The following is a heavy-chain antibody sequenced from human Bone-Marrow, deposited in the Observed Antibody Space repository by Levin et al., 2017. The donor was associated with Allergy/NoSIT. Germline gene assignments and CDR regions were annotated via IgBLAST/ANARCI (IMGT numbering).Heavy chain of an antibody. J-gene: IGHJ4*02. CDR2: ISYDGTNV. D-gene: IGHD1-26*01. CDR1: GFTLSSFG. V-gene: IGHV3-30*03. Sequence: SCAASGFTLSSFGMHWVRQAPGKGLEWVAVISYDGTNVNYGDFVDGRFTISRDNSKNTLYLQMNSLRAEDTAIYYCARGSREFDYWGQGILVTVSS. CDR3: ARGSREFDY.